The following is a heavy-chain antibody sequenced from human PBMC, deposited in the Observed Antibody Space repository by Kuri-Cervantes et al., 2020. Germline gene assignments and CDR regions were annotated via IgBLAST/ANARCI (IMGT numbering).Heavy chain of an antibody. D-gene: IGHD3-10*01. CDR2: IYYSGDT. CDR3: ARRNSGSGTFTPFDY. V-gene: IGHV4-39*01. CDR1: GGSISSSSYY. J-gene: IGHJ4*02. Sequence: GSLRLSCTVSGGSISSSSYYWGWIRQPPGKGLEWIGSIYYSGDTYYNPSLESRLTMSVDTSKNQFSLKLSSVTAADTAVYYCARRNSGSGTFTPFDYWGQGTLVTVSS.